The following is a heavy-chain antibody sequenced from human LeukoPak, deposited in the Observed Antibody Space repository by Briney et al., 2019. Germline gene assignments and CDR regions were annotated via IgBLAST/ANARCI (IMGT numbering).Heavy chain of an antibody. J-gene: IGHJ4*02. CDR3: ARALYGEHLFDY. Sequence: GGSLRLSCAASGFTFDDYGMSWVRQAPGKGLEWVSGINWNGGSTGYADSVKGRFTISRDNAKNSLYLQMNSLRAEDTALYHCARALYGEHLFDYWGQGTLVTVSS. D-gene: IGHD4-17*01. CDR1: GFTFDDYG. V-gene: IGHV3-20*01. CDR2: INWNGGST.